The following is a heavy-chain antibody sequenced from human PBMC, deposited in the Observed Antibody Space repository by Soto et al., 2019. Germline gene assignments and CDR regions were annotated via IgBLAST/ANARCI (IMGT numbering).Heavy chain of an antibody. Sequence: QVQLVQSGAEVKKPGASVKVSCKASGYTFISHGISWVRQHPGQGLVWMGWISAYNGKTIFAQRFQGRVTMTTDTTTSKAYMEIRSMRSDVTAVYYCARDFSSVADFGDLVYFAYWGKGTLITVSA. CDR3: ARDFSSVADFGDLVYFAY. CDR1: GYTFISHG. CDR2: ISAYNGKT. D-gene: IGHD3-10*01. J-gene: IGHJ4*02. V-gene: IGHV1-18*01.